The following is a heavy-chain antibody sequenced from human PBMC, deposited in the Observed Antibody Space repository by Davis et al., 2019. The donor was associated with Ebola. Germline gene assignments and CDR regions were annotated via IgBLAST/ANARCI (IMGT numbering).Heavy chain of an antibody. CDR1: GFTFSDYY. D-gene: IGHD3-16*01. J-gene: IGHJ4*02. V-gene: IGHV3-11*04. Sequence: GGSLRLSCAVSGFTFSDYYMSWIRQAPGKGLEWISYISTSSSTTYYADSVKGRFTISRDNAKNSLYLHMNSLRDEDTAVYYCARDPARLGGYYFDYWGQGTLVTVSS. CDR2: ISTSSSTT. CDR3: ARDPARLGGYYFDY.